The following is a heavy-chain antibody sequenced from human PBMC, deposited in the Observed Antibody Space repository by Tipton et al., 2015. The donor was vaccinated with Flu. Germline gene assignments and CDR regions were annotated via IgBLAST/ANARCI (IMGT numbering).Heavy chain of an antibody. J-gene: IGHJ4*02. V-gene: IGHV4-34*01. CDR3: ARESDIVAPRYFDY. CDR2: INHSGGT. CDR1: GESFSGYY. D-gene: IGHD5-12*01. Sequence: TLSLTCAVFGESFSGYYGSWIRQSPGKGLEWIGEINHSGGTNYNPSLKSRVTISVDTSKNQFSLKLSSVTAADTAVYYCARESDIVAPRYFDYWGQGTLVTVSS.